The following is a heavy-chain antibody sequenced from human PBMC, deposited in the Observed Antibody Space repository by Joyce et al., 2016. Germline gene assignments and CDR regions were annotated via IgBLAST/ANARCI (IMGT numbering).Heavy chain of an antibody. D-gene: IGHD3-22*01. CDR1: GYIFTTYG. CDR2: ISAHHGNT. J-gene: IGHJ3*02. Sequence: QVQLVQSGSEVKKPGASVEVSCKASGYIFTTYGISWVRQAPGQGFEWMGWISAHHGNTKYAQKFQGRVTMTIDTSTSTAYMELESLRSDDTAVYYCVRDIHYYNSSGYYWGAFDIWGQGTMVSVSS. CDR3: VRDIHYYNSSGYYWGAFDI. V-gene: IGHV1-18*01.